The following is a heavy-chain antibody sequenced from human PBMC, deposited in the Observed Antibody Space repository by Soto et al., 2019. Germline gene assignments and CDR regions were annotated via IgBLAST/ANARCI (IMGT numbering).Heavy chain of an antibody. J-gene: IGHJ4*02. V-gene: IGHV3-30*18. D-gene: IGHD6-19*01. CDR1: GFTFSSCG. CDR3: AKDRFRIAVAAPFDY. Sequence: QVQLVESGGGVVQPGSSLRLSCAASGFTFSSCGMHWVRQAPGKGLEWVAVISYDGSNKYYADSVKGRFTISRDNSKNTLYLQMNSLRAEDTAVYYCAKDRFRIAVAAPFDYWGQGTLVTVSS. CDR2: ISYDGSNK.